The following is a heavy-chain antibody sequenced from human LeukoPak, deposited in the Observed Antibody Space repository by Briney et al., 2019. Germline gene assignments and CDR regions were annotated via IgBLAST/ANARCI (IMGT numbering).Heavy chain of an antibody. CDR1: GGSFNNYH. CDR2: ISHSGST. J-gene: IGHJ6*03. D-gene: IGHD3-10*01. CDR3: ARYRVDGSGTYAYYYYYMDA. Sequence: PSETLSLTCAVYGGSFNNYHWGWIRQPPGKGLEWIGEISHSGSTVYNSSLKSRVAISVDTSKNQFSLRLTSVTAADTAVYYCARYRVDGSGTYAYYYYYMDAWGKGTTVAISS. V-gene: IGHV4-34*01.